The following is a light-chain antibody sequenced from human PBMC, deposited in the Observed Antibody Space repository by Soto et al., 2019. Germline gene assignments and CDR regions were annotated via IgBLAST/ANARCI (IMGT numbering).Light chain of an antibody. Sequence: LTQSPSSLSASVGDRLTITFRVSQGSSSTLDRYEQNPGTAPKLLTYDASSSESGVPSTCSGSGSGAEFTLTISRLQPDDFATYYAQPYNSSWTFGHGTKVDIK. CDR1: QGSSST. CDR2: DAS. V-gene: IGKV1-13*02. J-gene: IGKJ1*01. CDR3: QPYNSSWT.